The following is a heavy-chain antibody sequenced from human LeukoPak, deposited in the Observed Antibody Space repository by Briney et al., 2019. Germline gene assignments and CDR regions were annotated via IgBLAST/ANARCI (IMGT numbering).Heavy chain of an antibody. Sequence: GGSLRLSCAASGFTFSSYWMHWVRHAPGKGLVWVSRINTDGSTTNYADSVKGRFTISRDNAENTLYLQMDSLRAEDTAVYYCARGSPAAVWGQGALVTVSS. CDR1: GFTFSSYW. D-gene: IGHD6-25*01. J-gene: IGHJ4*02. CDR2: INTDGSTT. V-gene: IGHV3-74*01. CDR3: ARGSPAAV.